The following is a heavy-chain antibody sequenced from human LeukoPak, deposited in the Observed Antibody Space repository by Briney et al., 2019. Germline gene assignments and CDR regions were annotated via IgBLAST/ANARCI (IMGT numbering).Heavy chain of an antibody. CDR2: IKQDGSEK. Sequence: GGSLRLPCAAFGFTFSSYWMSWVRQAPGKGLEWVANIKQDGSEKYYVDSVKGRFTISRDNAKNSLYLQMNSLRAEDTAVYYCARVGNSGSYYADYWGQGTLVTVSS. D-gene: IGHD1-26*01. V-gene: IGHV3-7*01. J-gene: IGHJ4*02. CDR3: ARVGNSGSYYADY. CDR1: GFTFSSYW.